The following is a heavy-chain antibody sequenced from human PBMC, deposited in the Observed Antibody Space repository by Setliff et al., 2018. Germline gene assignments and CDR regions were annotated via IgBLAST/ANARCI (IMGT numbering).Heavy chain of an antibody. V-gene: IGHV4-61*09. J-gene: IGHJ5*02. Sequence: TSETLSLTCTVSGDSISSGSYYWTWIRQPAGKGLEWIGHFHTGGSTNYNRSLRSRVSISVDTSKNQFSLKLSSVTAADTATYYCARAGPTVTFFRVLVISWWDPWGQGSLVTV. CDR3: ARAGPTVTFFRVLVISWWDP. CDR1: GDSISSGSYY. D-gene: IGHD3-3*01. CDR2: FHTGGST.